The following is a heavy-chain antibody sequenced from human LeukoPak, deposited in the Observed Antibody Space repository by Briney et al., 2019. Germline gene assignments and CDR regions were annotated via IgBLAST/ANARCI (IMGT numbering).Heavy chain of an antibody. CDR1: GYTFTSYY. D-gene: IGHD3-22*01. Sequence: ASVKVSCKASGYTFTSYYMHWVRQAPGQGLEWMGIINPSGGSTSYAQKFQGRVTVTRDTSTSTVYMELSSLRSEDTAVYYCARGPAADSSGWDWFDPWGQGTLVTVSS. J-gene: IGHJ5*02. CDR2: INPSGGST. V-gene: IGHV1-46*01. CDR3: ARGPAADSSGWDWFDP.